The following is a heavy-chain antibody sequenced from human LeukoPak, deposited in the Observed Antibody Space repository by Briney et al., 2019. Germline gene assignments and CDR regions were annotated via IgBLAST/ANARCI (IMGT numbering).Heavy chain of an antibody. CDR1: GYTFTSYD. CDR2: MNPNSGNT. D-gene: IGHD3-22*01. CDR3: ARGGYDSSGKNFDY. Sequence: AASVKVSCKASGYTFTSYDINWVRQATGQGLEWMGWMNPNSGNTGYAQKFQGRVTITADESTSTAYMELSSLRSEDTAVYYCARGGYDSSGKNFDYWGQGTLVTVSS. J-gene: IGHJ4*02. V-gene: IGHV1-8*01.